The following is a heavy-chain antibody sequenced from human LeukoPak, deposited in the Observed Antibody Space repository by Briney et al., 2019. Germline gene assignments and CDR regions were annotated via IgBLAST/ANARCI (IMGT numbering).Heavy chain of an antibody. D-gene: IGHD6-19*01. CDR1: GFTFNNYA. Sequence: GGSLRLSCTASGFTFNNYAMAWVRQAPGKGLEWVSAITGSGAYTDYADSVKGRFTISRDNAKNSLYLQMNSLRAEDTAVYYCARDRSRGSGWSANNYWGQGTLVTVSS. J-gene: IGHJ4*02. CDR2: ITGSGAYT. CDR3: ARDRSRGSGWSANNY. V-gene: IGHV3-23*01.